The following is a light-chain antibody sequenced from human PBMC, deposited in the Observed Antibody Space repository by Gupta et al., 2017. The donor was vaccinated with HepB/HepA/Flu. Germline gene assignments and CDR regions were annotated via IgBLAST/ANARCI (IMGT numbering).Light chain of an antibody. CDR3: RQEGSSTFT. CDR1: QSVRNGL. CDR2: DAS. Sequence: IVLTQSPGSLSMSPGERATLSCRTSQSVRNGLSWFQQKPGQPPRLLIYDASARATGIPDRISGSGSGTEFTLTITRREPEDFAVYYCRQEGSSTFTFGQGTKLDIK. V-gene: IGKV3-20*01. J-gene: IGKJ2*01.